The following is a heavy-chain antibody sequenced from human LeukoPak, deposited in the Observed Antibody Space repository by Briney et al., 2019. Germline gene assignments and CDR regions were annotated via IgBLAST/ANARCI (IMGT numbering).Heavy chain of an antibody. CDR3: ARDLTRPYDCVWGSYRHDDAFDI. Sequence: GGSLRLSCAASGFTFSSYWMSWVRQAPGKGLEWVANIKQDGSEKYYVDSVKGRFTISRDNAKNSLYLQMNSLRAEDTAVYYCARDLTRPYDCVWGSYRHDDAFDIWGQGTMVTVSS. J-gene: IGHJ3*02. D-gene: IGHD3-16*02. CDR1: GFTFSSYW. CDR2: IKQDGSEK. V-gene: IGHV3-7*01.